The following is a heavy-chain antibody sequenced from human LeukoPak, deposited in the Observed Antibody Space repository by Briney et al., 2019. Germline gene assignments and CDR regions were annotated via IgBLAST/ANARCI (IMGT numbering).Heavy chain of an antibody. CDR3: ARDWFVDSGDDPFPFDY. J-gene: IGHJ4*02. V-gene: IGHV1-2*02. CDR2: INPNSGGT. CDR1: GYTFTGFY. Sequence: VASVKVSCKASGYTFTGFYIHWVRQAPGQGLEWMGWINPNSGGTNYAQKFQGRVTMIRDTSISTAYMELSRLTSDDTAIYYCARDWFVDSGDDPFPFDYWGQGTLVSVSS. D-gene: IGHD5-12*01.